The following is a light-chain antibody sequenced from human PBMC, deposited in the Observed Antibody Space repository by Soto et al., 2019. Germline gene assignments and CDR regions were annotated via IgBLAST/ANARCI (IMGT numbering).Light chain of an antibody. V-gene: IGKV3-20*01. J-gene: IGKJ2*03. CDR3: QQYES. CDR2: GAS. CDR1: QSVSSSY. Sequence: EIVLTQSPGTLSLSPGERATLSCRASQSVSSSYLAWYQQKPGQAPRLLIYGASSRAAGIPDRFSGSGSGTDFTSTISRLEPEDFAVYYCQQYESFGQGTKLEIK.